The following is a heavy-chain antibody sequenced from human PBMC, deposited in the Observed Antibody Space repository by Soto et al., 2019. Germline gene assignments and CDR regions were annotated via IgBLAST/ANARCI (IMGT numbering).Heavy chain of an antibody. V-gene: IGHV3-9*01. D-gene: IGHD3-10*01. CDR1: GFTFDVYA. J-gene: IGHJ5*02. Sequence: EVQLVESGGGLVQPGRSLRLSCAASGFTFDVYAMHWVRQAPGKGLEWVSGISWNSGSIGYADSVKGRFTISRDNAKNAQYLKMNILRAEDTALYDCAKVSFGRWLQSWFDPWGQGTLVTVSS. CDR2: ISWNSGSI. CDR3: AKVSFGRWLQSWFDP.